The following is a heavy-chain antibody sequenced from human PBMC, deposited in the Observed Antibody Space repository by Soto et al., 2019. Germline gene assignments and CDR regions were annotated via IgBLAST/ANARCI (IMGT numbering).Heavy chain of an antibody. CDR3: AREDRYTTSWYSFHN. CDR2: IYAGGST. Sequence: GGGLIQTGGSLRLSCAASGFTVSSDYMNWVRQAPGKGLERVSVIYAGGSTFYAYSVKGRFTISRDNSKNTLYLQMNSLRADATAVYYCAREDRYTTSWYSFHNRGQGTLVTVSS. CDR1: GFTVSSDY. D-gene: IGHD6-13*01. V-gene: IGHV3-53*01. J-gene: IGHJ4*02.